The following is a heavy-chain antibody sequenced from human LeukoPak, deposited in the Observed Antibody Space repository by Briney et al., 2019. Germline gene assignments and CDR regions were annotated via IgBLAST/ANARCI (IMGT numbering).Heavy chain of an antibody. Sequence: PGGSLRLSCAASGFTFSSYAMHWVRQAPGKGLEWVAVISYDASNKYYADSVKGRFTISRDNSKNTLYLQMNSLRAEDTAVYYCAREPSRITMIVVVSYYFDYWGQGTLVTVSS. D-gene: IGHD3-22*01. CDR2: ISYDASNK. CDR1: GFTFSSYA. V-gene: IGHV3-30-3*01. J-gene: IGHJ4*02. CDR3: AREPSRITMIVVVSYYFDY.